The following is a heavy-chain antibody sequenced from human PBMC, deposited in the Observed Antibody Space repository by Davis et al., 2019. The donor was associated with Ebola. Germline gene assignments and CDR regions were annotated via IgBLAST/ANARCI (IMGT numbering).Heavy chain of an antibody. V-gene: IGHV5-51*01. D-gene: IGHD3-10*01. CDR1: GYSLTSYS. CDR2: IYHGDSDT. CDR3: ARRSDYYGWSS. Sequence: WESLKIPCKGSGYSLTSYSIGRVRQMPWKGLEWMGNIYHGDSDTRHSPSFQGKVTISADKSISTAYLQWSSLKAPDTAMYDCARRSDYYGWSSWGQGTLVTVSS. J-gene: IGHJ4*02.